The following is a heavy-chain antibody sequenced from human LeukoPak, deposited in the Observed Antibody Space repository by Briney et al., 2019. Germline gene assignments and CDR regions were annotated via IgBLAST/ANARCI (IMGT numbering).Heavy chain of an antibody. J-gene: IGHJ6*02. CDR2: IIPIFGTA. Sequence: ASVKVSCKASGYTFTSYGISWVRQAPGQGLEWMGGIIPIFGTANYAQKFQGRVTITADESTSTAYMELSSLRSEDTAVYYCARDPRTVVTPGYYYGMDVWGQGTTVTVSS. D-gene: IGHD4-23*01. CDR1: GYTFTSYG. V-gene: IGHV1-69*13. CDR3: ARDPRTVVTPGYYYGMDV.